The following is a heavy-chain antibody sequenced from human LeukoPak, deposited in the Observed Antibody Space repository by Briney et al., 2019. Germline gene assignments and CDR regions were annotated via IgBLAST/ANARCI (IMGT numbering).Heavy chain of an antibody. CDR3: ARIETSHYDFWSGSYY. CDR2: MNPNSGNT. CDR1: GYTFTSYD. V-gene: IGHV1-8*01. Sequence: ASVKVSCKASGYTFTSYDINWVRQATGQVLEWMGWMNPNSGNTGYAQKFQGRVTMTRNTSISTAYMELSSLRSEDTAVYYCARIETSHYDFWSGSYYWGQGTLVTVSS. J-gene: IGHJ4*02. D-gene: IGHD3-3*01.